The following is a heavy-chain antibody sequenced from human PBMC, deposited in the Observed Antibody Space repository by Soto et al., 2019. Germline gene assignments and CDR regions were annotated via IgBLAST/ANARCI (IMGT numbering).Heavy chain of an antibody. V-gene: IGHV4-39*01. CDR1: GGSISDISYC. CDR2: MFYSGAT. CDR3: ARHKSGSDWLDP. D-gene: IGHD2-15*01. Sequence: TVSGGSISDISYCWGWIRQPPGKGLQWIGCMFYSGATYYNLSLKNRVTLSVDTSNNEFSLKLVSVTAPDTAVYYCARHKSGSDWLDPWGQGTLVTVSS. J-gene: IGHJ5*02.